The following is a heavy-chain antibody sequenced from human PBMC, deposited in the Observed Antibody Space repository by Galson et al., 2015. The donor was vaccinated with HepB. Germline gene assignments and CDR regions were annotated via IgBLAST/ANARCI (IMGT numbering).Heavy chain of an antibody. J-gene: IGHJ4*02. CDR2: MNPNSGNT. V-gene: IGHV1-8*01. D-gene: IGHD2-2*01. CDR1: GYTFTSYD. CDR3: TRLGDLSGYSSS. Sequence: SVKVSCKASGYTFTSYDINWVRQATGQGLEWMGWMNPNSGNTGYAQKFQGRVTMTRNTSISTAYMELNSLRTEDTAVYYCTRLGDLSGYSSSWGQGTLVTVSS.